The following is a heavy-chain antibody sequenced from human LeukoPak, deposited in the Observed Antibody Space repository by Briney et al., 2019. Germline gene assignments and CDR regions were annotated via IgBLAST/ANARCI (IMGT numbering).Heavy chain of an antibody. D-gene: IGHD3-10*01. CDR3: ARVGLNDYGSGTYADY. CDR2: ISGSDAGT. CDR1: GFTFNKYA. Sequence: GGSLRLSCAASGFTFNKYAMSWVRQAPGKGLEWVSAISGSDAGTYYADSVKGRFTISRDNAKNSLYLQMNTLRAEDTAVYYCARVGLNDYGSGTYADYWGQGTLVTVSS. V-gene: IGHV3-23*01. J-gene: IGHJ4*02.